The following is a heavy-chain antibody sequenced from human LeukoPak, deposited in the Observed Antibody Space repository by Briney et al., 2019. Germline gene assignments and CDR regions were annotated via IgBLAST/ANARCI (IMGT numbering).Heavy chain of an antibody. V-gene: IGHV3-11*04. J-gene: IGHJ3*02. CDR1: GFTFSDYY. CDR3: AKDLLVLRYSGVAFDI. Sequence: GGSLRLSCAASGFTFSDYYMSWIRQAPGKGLEWVSYISSSGSTIYYADSVKGRFTISRDNAKNSLYLQMNSLRAEDTAVYYCAKDLLVLRYSGVAFDIWGQGTMVTVSS. CDR2: ISSSGSTI. D-gene: IGHD3-9*01.